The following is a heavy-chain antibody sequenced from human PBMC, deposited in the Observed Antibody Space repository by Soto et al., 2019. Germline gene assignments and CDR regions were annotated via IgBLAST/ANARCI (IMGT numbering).Heavy chain of an antibody. CDR1: GFIFSNYA. J-gene: IGHJ4*02. Sequence: EVQLLESGGDLVQPGGSLRLSCAASGFIFSNYAMTWVRQAPGKGPEWVSTFTSGGSTYYRDTVKGRFTISRDNSKNTLYLQMNSLRAEDTAVYYCARTDKYNSQSSGWANRFDYWGQGTLVTDSS. CDR3: ARTDKYNSQSSGWANRFDY. CDR2: FTSGGST. V-gene: IGHV3-23*01. D-gene: IGHD6-19*01.